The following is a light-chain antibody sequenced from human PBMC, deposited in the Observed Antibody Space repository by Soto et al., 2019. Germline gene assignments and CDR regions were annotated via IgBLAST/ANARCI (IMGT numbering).Light chain of an antibody. J-gene: IGLJ3*02. CDR1: TSNIGSNY. CDR3: AAWDDSLSGVV. CDR2: RNN. V-gene: IGLV1-47*01. Sequence: QSVLTQPPSASGPPGQRVTISCSGSTSNIGSNYVYWYQQLPGTAPKLLIYRNNQRPSGVPDRFSGSKSRTSASLAISGLRSEDEADYHCAAWDDSLSGVVFGGGTKLTVL.